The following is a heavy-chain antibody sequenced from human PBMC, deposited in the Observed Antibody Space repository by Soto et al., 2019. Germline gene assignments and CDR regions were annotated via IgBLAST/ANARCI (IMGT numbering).Heavy chain of an antibody. D-gene: IGHD3-22*01. J-gene: IGHJ4*02. CDR2: ISSSGSTI. V-gene: IGHV3-48*03. Sequence: PGGSLRLSCAASGFTFSSYEMNWVRQAPGKGLEWVSYISSSGSTIYYADSVKGRFTISRDNAKNSLYLQMNSLRAEDTAVYYCARVAYDSSGYYRYHFDYWGQGTLVTVSS. CDR3: ARVAYDSSGYYRYHFDY. CDR1: GFTFSSYE.